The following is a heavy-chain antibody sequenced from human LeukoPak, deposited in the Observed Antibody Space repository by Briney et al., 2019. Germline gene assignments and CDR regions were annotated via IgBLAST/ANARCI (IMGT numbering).Heavy chain of an antibody. CDR2: INWNGGST. Sequence: PGGSLRLSCAASGFTFGGFAMAWVRQTPGKGLEWVSGINWNGGSTGYADSVKGRFTISRDNAKNSLYLQMNSLRAEDTALYYCARVTGGDRSYYMDVWGKGTTVTVSS. J-gene: IGHJ6*03. V-gene: IGHV3-20*04. CDR3: ARVTGGDRSYYMDV. CDR1: GFTFGGFA. D-gene: IGHD2-21*02.